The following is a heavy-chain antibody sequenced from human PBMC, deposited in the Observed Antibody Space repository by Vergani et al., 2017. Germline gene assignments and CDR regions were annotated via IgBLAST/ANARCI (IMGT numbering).Heavy chain of an antibody. Sequence: QMQLQESGPGLVKASETLSLTCTVSGDSIISRSYYWGWIRQPPGKGLEWIGSIYNSGKGDSSSSPTSRVTISADTSKNQFSLRLTSVTAADTAVYYCASGKYYSDSTSHFRGRYFDVWGRGTLVTVPS. J-gene: IGHJ2*01. CDR1: GDSIISRSYY. CDR3: ASGKYYSDSTSHFRGRYFDV. D-gene: IGHD3-16*01. CDR2: IYNSGKG. V-gene: IGHV4-39*01.